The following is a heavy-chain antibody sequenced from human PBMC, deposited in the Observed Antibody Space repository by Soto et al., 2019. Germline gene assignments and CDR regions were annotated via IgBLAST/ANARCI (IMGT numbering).Heavy chain of an antibody. Sequence: QVQLQESGPGLVKPSETLSLTCTVSGGSISSYYRSWIRQPPGKGLEWIGYIACSGSSNYSPSPKSRVTISVDTSKDQFSLKLSSVTAADTAVDYCARIDYYASGVPPYWGQGTLVTVSS. V-gene: IGHV4-59*08. CDR1: GGSISSYY. CDR3: ARIDYYASGVPPY. D-gene: IGHD3-10*01. J-gene: IGHJ4*02. CDR2: IACSGSS.